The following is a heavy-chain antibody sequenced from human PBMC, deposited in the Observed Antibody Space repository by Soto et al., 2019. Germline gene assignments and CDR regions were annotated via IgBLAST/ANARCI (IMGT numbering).Heavy chain of an antibody. CDR1: GFTFSDYY. CDR3: GREKADIVVVVPPTETNEVFDI. V-gene: IGHV3-11*01. D-gene: IGHD2-15*01. CDR2: ISSSGSRT. J-gene: IGHJ3*02. Sequence: VQLVESGGGLVKPGGSLRLCCAASGFTFSDYYMTWIRQAPGKGLEWVSYISSSGSRTYYADSVKGRFTISRDNAKNSLYRHMNSLRAADTAVYYCGREKADIVVVVPPTETNEVFDIWGQGTLVTVSS.